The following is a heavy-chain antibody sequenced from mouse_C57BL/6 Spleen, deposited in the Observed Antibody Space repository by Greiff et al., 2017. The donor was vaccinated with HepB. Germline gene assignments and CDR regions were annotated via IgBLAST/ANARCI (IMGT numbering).Heavy chain of an antibody. J-gene: IGHJ2*01. CDR2: INYDGSST. V-gene: IGHV5-16*01. Sequence: EVKLMESEGGLVQPGSSMKLSCTASGFTFSDYYMAWVRQVPEKGLEWVANINYDGSSTYYLDSLKSRFIISRDNAKNILYLQMSSLKSEDTATYYWAREDYDYDGYYFDYWGQGTTLTVSS. CDR1: GFTFSDYY. CDR3: AREDYDYDGYYFDY. D-gene: IGHD2-4*01.